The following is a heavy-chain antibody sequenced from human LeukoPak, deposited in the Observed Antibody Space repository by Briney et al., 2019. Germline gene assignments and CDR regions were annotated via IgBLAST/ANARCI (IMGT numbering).Heavy chain of an antibody. J-gene: IGHJ4*02. CDR2: IYSDNT. Sequence: GGSLRLSCAVSGFTVRSHFMAWVRQAPGKGLEWVSFIYSDNTHYSDSVKGRFTISRDNSKNTLYLQMNSLRAEDTAVYYCARRAGAYSHPYDYWGQGTLVTVSS. CDR3: ARRAGAYSHPYDY. D-gene: IGHD4/OR15-4a*01. V-gene: IGHV3-53*01. CDR1: GFTVRSHF.